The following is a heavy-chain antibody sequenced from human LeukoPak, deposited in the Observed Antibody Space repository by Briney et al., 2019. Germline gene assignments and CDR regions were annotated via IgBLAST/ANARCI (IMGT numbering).Heavy chain of an antibody. CDR3: ARDRLDSCDSTGYFPEYYFDF. D-gene: IGHD3-22*01. CDR1: GFSFSYFG. J-gene: IGHJ4*02. V-gene: IGHV3-33*01. CDR2: IWYDGSNK. Sequence: GGSLRLSCAASGFSFSYFGMHWVRQAPGKGLEWVALIWYDGSNKYYADSVNGGFTISRDNSDYTLYLQMNILRVEDTAVYYCARDRLDSCDSTGYFPEYYFDFWGQGTLVTVSS.